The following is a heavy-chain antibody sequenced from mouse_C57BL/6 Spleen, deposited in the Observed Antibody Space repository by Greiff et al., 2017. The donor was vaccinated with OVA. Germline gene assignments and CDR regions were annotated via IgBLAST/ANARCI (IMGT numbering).Heavy chain of an antibody. J-gene: IGHJ4*01. D-gene: IGHD2-3*01. CDR3: ATYDGDS. CDR1: GFNIKNTY. CDR2: IDPANGNT. V-gene: IGHV14-3*01. Sequence: EVKLVESVAELVRPGASVKLSCTASGFNIKNTYMPWVKQRPEQGLEWIGRIDPANGNTKYAPKFQGKATITADTSSNTAYLQLSSLTSEDTAIYYCATYDGDSWGQGTSVTVSS.